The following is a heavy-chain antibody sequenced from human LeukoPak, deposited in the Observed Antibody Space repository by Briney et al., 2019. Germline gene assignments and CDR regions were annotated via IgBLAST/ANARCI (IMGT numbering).Heavy chain of an antibody. CDR1: GGSIDVYY. J-gene: IGHJ4*02. D-gene: IGHD5-18*01. CDR2: ISFSGST. CDR3: ARGVTGMVALDY. V-gene: IGHV4-59*01. Sequence: SETLSLTCTVSGGSIDVYYGSWIRQPPGKGLDWIGYISFSGSTYYNPSLKSRVTISLDASKNQFSLRLSSVTAADAALYYCARGVTGMVALDYWGQGTLVTVSS.